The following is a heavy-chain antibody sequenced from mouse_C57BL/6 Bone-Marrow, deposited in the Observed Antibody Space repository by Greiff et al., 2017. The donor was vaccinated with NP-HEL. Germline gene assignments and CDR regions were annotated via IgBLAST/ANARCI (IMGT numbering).Heavy chain of an antibody. CDR3: ARGWLLSYYAMDY. D-gene: IGHD2-3*01. V-gene: IGHV1-4*01. CDR2: INPSSGYT. J-gene: IGHJ4*01. CDR1: GYTFTSYT. Sequence: VKLQESGAELARPGASVKMSCKASGYTFTSYTMHWVKQRPGQGLEWIGYINPSSGYTKYNQKFKDKATLTADKSSSTAYMQLSSLTSEDSAVYYCARGWLLSYYAMDYWGQGTSVTVSS.